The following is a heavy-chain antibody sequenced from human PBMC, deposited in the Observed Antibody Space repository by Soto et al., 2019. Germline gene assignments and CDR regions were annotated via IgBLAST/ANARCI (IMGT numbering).Heavy chain of an antibody. Sequence: HLVQSGPEVKKPGSSVKVSCKISTGTFTSYGIKWVRQFPGQGLEWMGATIPIFATTNYAQKFQDRVTITADESTGTSSLELRSLTSDDSAMYYCARTLIYFVFIGQCPFDPWVQGTLVTVSS. CDR2: TIPIFATT. CDR1: TGTFTSYG. J-gene: IGHJ5*02. D-gene: IGHD3-10*02. V-gene: IGHV1-69*01. CDR3: ARTLIYFVFIGQCPFDP.